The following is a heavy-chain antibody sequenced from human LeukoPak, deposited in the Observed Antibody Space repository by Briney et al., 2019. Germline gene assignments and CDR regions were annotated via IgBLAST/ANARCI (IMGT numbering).Heavy chain of an antibody. CDR2: IYYSGST. CDR3: ASLVLLWFGELSTNWFDP. D-gene: IGHD3-10*01. J-gene: IGHJ5*02. CDR1: GYSISSGYY. Sequence: SETLSLTCTVSGYSISSGYYWGWIRQPPGKGLEWIGNIYYSGSTYYNPSLKSRVTISVDTSKNQFSLKLSSVTAADTAVYSCASLVLLWFGELSTNWFDPWGQGTLVTVSS. V-gene: IGHV4-38-2*02.